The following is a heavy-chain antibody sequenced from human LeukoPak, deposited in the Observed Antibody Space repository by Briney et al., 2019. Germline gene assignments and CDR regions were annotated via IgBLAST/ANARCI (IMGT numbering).Heavy chain of an antibody. CDR2: IYYSGST. V-gene: IGHV4-30-4*01. J-gene: IGHJ4*02. CDR1: GGSISSGDYY. Sequence: PSETLFLTCTVSGGSISSGDYYWSWIRQPPGTGLEWIGYIYYSGSTYYNPSLKSRVTISVDTSKNQFSLKLSPVTAADTAVYYCARDLLNEGNHLDYWGQGTLVTVSS. D-gene: IGHD4-23*01. CDR3: ARDLLNEGNHLDY.